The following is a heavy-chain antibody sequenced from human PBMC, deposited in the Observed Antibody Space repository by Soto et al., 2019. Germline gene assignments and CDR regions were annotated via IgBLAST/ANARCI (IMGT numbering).Heavy chain of an antibody. D-gene: IGHD1-26*01. Sequence: SGGSLRLSCAASGLPFDTSAMIWVRQAPGKGPEWLSLISGGGDLAYYAESVKGRFTSSRDNSKNTLYLQMTFLRVDDTAVYYCAKYSGDFPVYNCLNFWGQGTTVTVSS. V-gene: IGHV3-23*01. CDR2: ISGGGDLA. J-gene: IGHJ6*02. CDR3: AKYSGDFPVYNCLNF. CDR1: GLPFDTSA.